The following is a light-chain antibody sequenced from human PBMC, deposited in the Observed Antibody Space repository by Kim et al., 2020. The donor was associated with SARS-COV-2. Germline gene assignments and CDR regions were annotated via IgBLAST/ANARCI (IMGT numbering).Light chain of an antibody. CDR1: RSNIGSNT. CDR3: AAWDDSLMGV. J-gene: IGLJ2*01. CDR2: SNN. V-gene: IGLV1-44*01. Sequence: PGQRVIIACSGSRSNIGSNTVNWYQQLPGTAPKLLIYSNNQRPSGVPDRFSGSKSGTSASLAISGLQSEDEADYYCAAWDDSLMGVFGGGTQLTVL.